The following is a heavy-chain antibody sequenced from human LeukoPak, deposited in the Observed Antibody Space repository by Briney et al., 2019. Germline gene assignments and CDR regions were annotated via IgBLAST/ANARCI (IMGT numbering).Heavy chain of an antibody. J-gene: IGHJ4*02. D-gene: IGHD6-13*01. Sequence: GESLKISCKGSGYSSTSYWIGRVRQMPGKGLEWMGIIYPGDSDTRYSPSFQGQVTISADKSISTAYLQWSSLKASDTAMYYCARRRQLVSPDFDYWGQGTLVTVSS. V-gene: IGHV5-51*01. CDR2: IYPGDSDT. CDR3: ARRRQLVSPDFDY. CDR1: GYSSTSYW.